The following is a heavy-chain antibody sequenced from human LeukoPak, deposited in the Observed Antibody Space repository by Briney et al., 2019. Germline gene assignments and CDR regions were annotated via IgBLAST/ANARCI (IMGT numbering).Heavy chain of an antibody. V-gene: IGHV4-61*02. CDR1: GGSISSGGYY. CDR2: INTSGST. D-gene: IGHD2-2*01. Sequence: SQTLSLTCTVSGGSISSGGYYWGWIRQPAGKGLEWIGRINTSGSTNYNPSLKSRVTISVDTSKNQFSLKLSSVTAADTAVYYCAKTKIVPAAIGTGYYYYYMDVWGKGTTVTVSS. J-gene: IGHJ6*03. CDR3: AKTKIVPAAIGTGYYYYYMDV.